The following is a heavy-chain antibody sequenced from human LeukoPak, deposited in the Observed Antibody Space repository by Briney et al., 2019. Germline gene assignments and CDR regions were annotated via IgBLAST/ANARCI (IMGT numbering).Heavy chain of an antibody. Sequence: SETLSLTCTVSGVSISSYHWSWIRQPAGKGLEWIGRIYTSGSTNYNPSLKRRVTMSVHTSKHQFTLKLSSVTAADTAVYYCARVRAGGYYYGSQGLGWFDPWGQGTLVTVSS. J-gene: IGHJ5*02. V-gene: IGHV4-4*07. CDR2: IYTSGST. CDR3: ARVRAGGYYYGSQGLGWFDP. D-gene: IGHD3-10*01. CDR1: GVSISSYH.